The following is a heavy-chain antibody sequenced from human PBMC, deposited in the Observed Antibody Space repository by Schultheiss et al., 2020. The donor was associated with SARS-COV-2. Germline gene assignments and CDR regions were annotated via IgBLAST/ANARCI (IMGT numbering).Heavy chain of an antibody. D-gene: IGHD6-19*01. Sequence: SDTLSLTCTVSGGSISSYYWSWIRQPPGKGLEWIGEINHSGSTNYNPSLKSRVTMSVDTSKNQFSLNLSSVTAADTAVYYCAGGYSGWRSEWFDPWGQGTLVNVSS. CDR3: AGGYSGWRSEWFDP. CDR1: GGSISSYY. CDR2: INHSGST. V-gene: IGHV4-59*12. J-gene: IGHJ5*02.